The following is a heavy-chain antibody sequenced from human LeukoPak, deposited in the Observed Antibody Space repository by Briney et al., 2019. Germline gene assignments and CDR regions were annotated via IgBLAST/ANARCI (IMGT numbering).Heavy chain of an antibody. CDR1: GYTFTNYA. CDR3: AREREETYGSGSYTFDH. J-gene: IGHJ4*02. Sequence: VSVTVSCTASGYTFTNYAFSWVRQAPGQGLEWMGWINTNNGNTIYVKRLQGRVTMTTDTSTTTAYMELRSLISDDTAVYYCAREREETYGSGSYTFDHWGQGTLVTVSS. CDR2: INTNNGNT. D-gene: IGHD3-10*01. V-gene: IGHV1-18*01.